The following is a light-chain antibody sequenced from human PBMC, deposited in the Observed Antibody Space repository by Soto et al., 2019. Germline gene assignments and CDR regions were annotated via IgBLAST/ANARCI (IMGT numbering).Light chain of an antibody. Sequence: DLQMTQSPSSLSASVGDRVTITCQASQDISNYLNWYQQKPGKAPKLLICDASNLETGVPSRFSGSGSGTDFTFTISSLQAEDIATYYCQQNDILPFTFGRGTRLEIK. J-gene: IGKJ5*01. CDR2: DAS. CDR1: QDISNY. CDR3: QQNDILPFT. V-gene: IGKV1-33*01.